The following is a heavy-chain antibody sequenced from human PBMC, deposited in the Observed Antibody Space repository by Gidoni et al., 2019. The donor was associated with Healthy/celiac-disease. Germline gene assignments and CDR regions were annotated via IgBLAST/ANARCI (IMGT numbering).Heavy chain of an antibody. CDR2: IIPILGIA. CDR1: AGTFSSYA. Sequence: QVNLVKSGAEVKKPGSSVKVSCQVSAGTFSSYAISWVRQAPGQGLEWMGRIIPILGIANYAQKFQGRVTITADKSTSTAYMELSSLRSEDTAVYYCAPYDSSGYYSDYWGQGTLVTVSS. D-gene: IGHD3-22*01. CDR3: APYDSSGYYSDY. J-gene: IGHJ4*02. V-gene: IGHV1-69*04.